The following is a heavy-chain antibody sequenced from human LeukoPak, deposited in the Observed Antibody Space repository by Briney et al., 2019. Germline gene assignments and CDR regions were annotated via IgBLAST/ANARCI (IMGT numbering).Heavy chain of an antibody. Sequence: SVKVSCKASGGTFSSYAISWVRQAPGQGLEWMGGIIPIFGTANYAQKFQGRVTITADESTSTAYMELSSLRSEDTAVYYCAAYDILTGFFDYWGQGTLVTVSS. CDR2: IIPIFGTA. D-gene: IGHD3-9*01. J-gene: IGHJ4*02. V-gene: IGHV1-69*13. CDR1: GGTFSSYA. CDR3: AAYDILTGFFDY.